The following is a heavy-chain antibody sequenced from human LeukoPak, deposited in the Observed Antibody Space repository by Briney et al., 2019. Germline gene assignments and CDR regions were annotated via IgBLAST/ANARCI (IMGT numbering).Heavy chain of an antibody. CDR1: GGSISSYY. CDR2: MHTSGAT. J-gene: IGHJ4*02. Sequence: SETLSLTCTVSGGSISSYYWSWIRQPAGKGLEWIGRMHTSGATDYNPSLKSRVTMSLDTSKNQFSLKLSSVTAADTAVYYCARTDQDYWGQGTLVTVSS. CDR3: ARTDQDY. V-gene: IGHV4-4*07.